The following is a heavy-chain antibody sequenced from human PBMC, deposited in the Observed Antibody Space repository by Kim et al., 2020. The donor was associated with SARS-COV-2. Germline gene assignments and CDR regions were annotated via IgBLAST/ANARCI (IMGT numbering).Heavy chain of an antibody. Sequence: GGSLRLSCAASEFTFSTYGMHWVRQAPGKGLEWVALISHDGNNKYYADSVKGRFTISRDNSNNTLYLQMNSLRAEDTAIYHCARGHSTVTTDRKTSYYSGLDVWGQGTTVTVSS. CDR3: ARGHSTVTTDRKTSYYSGLDV. V-gene: IGHV3-30*03. CDR2: ISHDGNNK. CDR1: EFTFSTYG. D-gene: IGHD4-17*01. J-gene: IGHJ6*02.